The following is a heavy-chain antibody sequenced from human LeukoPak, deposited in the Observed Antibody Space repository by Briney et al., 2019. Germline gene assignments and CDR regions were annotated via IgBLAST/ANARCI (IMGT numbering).Heavy chain of an antibody. CDR2: IYYSGST. CDR1: SGSISSYY. D-gene: IGHD3-10*01. CDR3: ARGILLWFGELGAFDI. Sequence: SETLSLTCTVSSGSISSYYWSWIRQPPGKGLEWIGYIYYSGSTNYNPSLKSRVTISVDASKNQFSLKLSSVTAADTAVYYCARGILLWFGELGAFDIWGQGTMVTVSS. V-gene: IGHV4-59*01. J-gene: IGHJ3*02.